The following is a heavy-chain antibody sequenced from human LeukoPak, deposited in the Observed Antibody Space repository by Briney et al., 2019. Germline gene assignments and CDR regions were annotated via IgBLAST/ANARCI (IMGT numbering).Heavy chain of an antibody. Sequence: AAVNVSCKASVYTFTSYDIKWVRQAPGQAREWMGWRNPNSDHTRYAHKFQGRLTMSKHTSITTAYMELSSLRSEDTAVYYCARALSWPSESYYSMDVWGKGTTVTVSS. CDR2: RNPNSDHT. D-gene: IGHD1-26*01. V-gene: IGHV1-8*01. CDR1: VYTFTSYD. CDR3: ARALSWPSESYYSMDV. J-gene: IGHJ6*03.